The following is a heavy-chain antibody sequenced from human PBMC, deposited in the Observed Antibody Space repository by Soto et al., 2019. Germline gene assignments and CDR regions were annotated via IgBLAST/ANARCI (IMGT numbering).Heavy chain of an antibody. CDR2: INPKTAAT. V-gene: IGHV1-2*02. CDR1: GYSFSDYF. CDR3: ARIKGGLNYYTGMDV. D-gene: IGHD3-10*01. J-gene: IGHJ6*04. Sequence: GASVKVSCKPSGYSFSDYFIQWVRQAPGQGLEWVAWINPKTAATNYAKKFQGRVSLTWDTPSTTAYMKLTRRRPDDTAFFYCARIKGGLNYYTGMDVGGKGTTVTVSS.